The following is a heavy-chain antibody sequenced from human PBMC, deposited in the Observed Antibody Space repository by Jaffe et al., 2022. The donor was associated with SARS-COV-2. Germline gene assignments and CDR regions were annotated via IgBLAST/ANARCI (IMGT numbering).Heavy chain of an antibody. Sequence: QLQLQESGPGLVKPSETLSLTCTVSSGSISGSTYYWGWIRQPPGKGLEWIGSVYDTGTTYYNPSLKSRVTISVDTSKNQFSLRLSSVTAADTAVYYCARHLSSGWPWWFDPWGQGALVTVSS. CDR1: SGSISGSTYY. V-gene: IGHV4-39*01. D-gene: IGHD6-19*01. CDR3: ARHLSSGWPWWFDP. J-gene: IGHJ5*02. CDR2: VYDTGTT.